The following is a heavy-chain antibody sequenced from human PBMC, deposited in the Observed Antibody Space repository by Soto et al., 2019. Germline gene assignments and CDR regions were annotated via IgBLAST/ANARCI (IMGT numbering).Heavy chain of an antibody. CDR1: GYSFTSYW. V-gene: IGHV5-51*01. J-gene: IGHJ3*02. CDR2: IYPGDSDT. Sequence: PGESLKISCKGSGYSFTSYWIGWVRQMPGKGLEWMGIIYPGDSDTRYSPSFQGQVTISADKSISTAYLQMNSLRAEDTAVYYCAGQKDAFHIWGQGTMVTVS. CDR3: AGQKDAFHI.